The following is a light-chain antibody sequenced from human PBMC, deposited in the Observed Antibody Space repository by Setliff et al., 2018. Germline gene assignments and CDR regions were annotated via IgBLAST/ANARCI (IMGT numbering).Light chain of an antibody. J-gene: IGLJ1*01. CDR1: SSDFGSYKY. V-gene: IGLV2-8*01. CDR2: EVI. CDR3: SSYEGSNNYV. Sequence: QSVLTQPPSASGSPGQSVTISCTGASSDFGSYKYVSWYQQYPGKAPKLMIYEVIKRPTGVPDRFSGSKSVNTASLTVSGLQAEDESDYYCSSYEGSNNYVFGTVTKVSVL.